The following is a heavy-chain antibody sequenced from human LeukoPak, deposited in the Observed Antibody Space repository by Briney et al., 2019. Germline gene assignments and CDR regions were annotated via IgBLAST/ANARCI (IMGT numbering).Heavy chain of an antibody. CDR3: ARVMEGDYGAMDV. V-gene: IGHV1-69*04. CDR1: GGTFSSYA. CDR2: TIPILGIA. J-gene: IGHJ6*02. Sequence: SVKVSCKASGGTFSSYAISWVRQAPGQGLEWMGRTIPILGIANYAQKFQGRVTITADKSTSTAYMELSSLRSEDTAMYYCARVMEGDYGAMDVWGQGTTVTVFS. D-gene: IGHD3-3*01.